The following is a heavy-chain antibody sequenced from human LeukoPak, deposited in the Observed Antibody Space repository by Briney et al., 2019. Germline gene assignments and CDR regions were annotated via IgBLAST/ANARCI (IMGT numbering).Heavy chain of an antibody. CDR3: AREPSLDYDFWSGYYRGYFDY. CDR1: GFTFSSYS. J-gene: IGHJ4*02. V-gene: IGHV3-21*01. D-gene: IGHD3-3*01. Sequence: KSGGSLRLSCAASGFTFSSYSMNWVRQAPGKGLEWVSSISSSSSYIYYADSVKGRFTISRDNAKNSLYLQMNSLRAEDTAVYYCAREPSLDYDFWSGYYRGYFDYWGQGTLVTVSS. CDR2: ISSSSSYI.